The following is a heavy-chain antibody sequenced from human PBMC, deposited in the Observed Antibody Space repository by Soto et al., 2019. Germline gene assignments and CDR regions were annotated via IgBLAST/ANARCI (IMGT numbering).Heavy chain of an antibody. V-gene: IGHV4-59*01. CDR3: ARLFYGTNEPVDY. CDR1: GGSISSYY. J-gene: IGHJ4*02. D-gene: IGHD3-10*01. CDR2: IYYSGST. Sequence: QVQLQESGPGLVKPSETLSLTCTVSGGSISSYYWSCIRQPPGKGLELIGYIYYSGSTNYNPSLKSRVTISVDTSKNQFSLKLSSVTAADTAVYYGARLFYGTNEPVDYWGQGTLVTVSS.